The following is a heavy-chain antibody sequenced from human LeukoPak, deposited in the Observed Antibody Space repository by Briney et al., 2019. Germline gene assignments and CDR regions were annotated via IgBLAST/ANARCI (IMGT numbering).Heavy chain of an antibody. D-gene: IGHD3-9*01. V-gene: IGHV1-46*01. CDR2: INPSGGST. J-gene: IGHJ6*02. Sequence: ASLKVSCKASGYTFTSYYMHWVRQAPGQGLEWMGIINPSGGSTSYAQKFQGRVTMTRDTSTSTVYMELSSLRSEDTAVYYCARGYDILTGYYYYYYGMDVWGQGTTVTVSS. CDR3: ARGYDILTGYYYYYYGMDV. CDR1: GYTFTSYY.